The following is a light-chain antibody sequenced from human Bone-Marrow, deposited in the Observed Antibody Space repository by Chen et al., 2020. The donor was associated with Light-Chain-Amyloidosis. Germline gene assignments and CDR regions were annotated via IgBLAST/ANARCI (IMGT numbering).Light chain of an antibody. Sequence: SSEVTQPASVSVSPGHTASIPCSGNNLEDKYLCWYQQKTGRSPILVIYQDDKRPSGVPERFSGSSSGNTATLTISGTQAMDEADYYCQTWDSSTMLFGGGTKLIVL. CDR3: QTWDSSTML. CDR2: QDD. CDR1: NLEDKY. V-gene: IGLV3-1*01. J-gene: IGLJ3*02.